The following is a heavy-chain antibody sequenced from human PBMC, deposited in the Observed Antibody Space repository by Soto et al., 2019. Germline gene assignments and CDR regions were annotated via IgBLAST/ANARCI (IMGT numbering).Heavy chain of an antibody. J-gene: IGHJ4*02. CDR1: GGTFSSYA. CDR2: IIPVFGTG. V-gene: IGHV1-69*06. D-gene: IGHD2-15*01. Sequence: QVQLVQSGAEVKKPGSSVKVSCKASGGTFSSYAISWVRQAPGQGLEWMGGIIPVFGTGIYAQKFQGRVTITADKSTNTAYMELSSLRSEDTAVYYCARDLARRYCVSTNCPDFDYWGQGTLVTVSS. CDR3: ARDLARRYCVSTNCPDFDY.